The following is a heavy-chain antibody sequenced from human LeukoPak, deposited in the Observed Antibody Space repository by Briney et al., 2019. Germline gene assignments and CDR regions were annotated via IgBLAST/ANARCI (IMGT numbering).Heavy chain of an antibody. J-gene: IGHJ4*02. CDR2: IYTSGST. D-gene: IGHD3-22*01. V-gene: IGHV4-4*07. CDR3: ARDDYYDSSGYYPFAY. CDR1: GGSISSYY. Sequence: SETLSLTCTVSGGSISSYYRSWIRQPAGKGLEWIGRIYTSGSTNYNHSLKSRGTMSVDTSNNQFSLKLSYVTAADTAVYYCARDDYYDSSGYYPFAYWGQGTLVTVSS.